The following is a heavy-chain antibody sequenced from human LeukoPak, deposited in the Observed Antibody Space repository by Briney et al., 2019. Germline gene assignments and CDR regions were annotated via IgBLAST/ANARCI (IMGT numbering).Heavy chain of an antibody. CDR2: IYSGGST. D-gene: IGHD1-26*01. J-gene: IGHJ4*02. V-gene: IGHV3-53*05. CDR3: ARDALSGSYDY. CDR1: GFTFRNYA. Sequence: GGSLRLSCAAFGFTFRNYAMNWVRQTPGKGLEWVSVIYSGGSTYYADSVKGRFTISRDNSKNTLYLQMNSLRAEDTAVYYCARDALSGSYDYWGQGTLVTVSS.